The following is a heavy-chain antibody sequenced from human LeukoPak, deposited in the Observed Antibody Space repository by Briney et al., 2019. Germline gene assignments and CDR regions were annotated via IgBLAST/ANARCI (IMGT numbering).Heavy chain of an antibody. CDR3: ARDYGDFRVEGRYFHS. V-gene: IGHV3-53*01. CDR2: IYSGGST. D-gene: IGHD4-17*01. Sequence: GGSLRLSCAASGFTVSSNYMSWVRQAPGKGLEWVSVIYSGGSTYYADSVKGRFTISRDNSKNTLYLQMNSLRAEDTAVYYCARDYGDFRVEGRYFHSWGQGTLVTVSS. CDR1: GFTVSSNY. J-gene: IGHJ4*02.